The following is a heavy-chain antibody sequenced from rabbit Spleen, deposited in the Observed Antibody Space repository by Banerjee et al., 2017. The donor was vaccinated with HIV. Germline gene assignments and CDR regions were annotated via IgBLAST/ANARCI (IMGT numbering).Heavy chain of an antibody. V-gene: IGHV1S45*01. CDR2: IEADGSGFT. CDR3: ARDTSSSFSSYGMDL. J-gene: IGHJ6*01. CDR1: GFSFSSYYY. D-gene: IGHD1-1*01. Sequence: QEQLVESGGGLVKPGGTLTLTCKASGFSFSSYYYMCWVRQAPGKGLEWIGCIEADGSGFTYFATWAKGRFTCSKTSSTTVTLQMTRLTAADTATYFCARDTSSSFSSYGMDLWGQGTLVTVS.